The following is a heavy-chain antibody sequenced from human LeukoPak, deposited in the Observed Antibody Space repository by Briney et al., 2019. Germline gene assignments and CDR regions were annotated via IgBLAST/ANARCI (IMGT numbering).Heavy chain of an antibody. CDR3: ARTSEGDSSLFDY. J-gene: IGHJ4*02. D-gene: IGHD6-13*01. V-gene: IGHV3-7*01. CDR1: GFIFTDYW. Sequence: GGSLRLSCAASGFIFTDYWMYWVRQAPGRGLAWVANIKEDGSEKNYVDSVKGRFTISRDNAKNSVYLQMNSLRVEDTAVYYCARTSEGDSSLFDYWGQGTLVTVSS. CDR2: IKEDGSEK.